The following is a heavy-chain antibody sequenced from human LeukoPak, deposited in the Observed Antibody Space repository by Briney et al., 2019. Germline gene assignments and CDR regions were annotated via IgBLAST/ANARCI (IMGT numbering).Heavy chain of an antibody. J-gene: IGHJ4*02. D-gene: IGHD5-18*01. CDR3: ARDRDSYGYGLYYFDY. CDR2: IWYDGSNK. CDR1: GFTFSSYC. Sequence: GRSLRLSCAASGFTFSSYCMHWVRQAPGKGLEWVAVIWYDGSNKYYADSVKGRFTISRDNSKNTLYLQMNSLRAEDTAVYYCARDRDSYGYGLYYFDYWGQGTLVTVSS. V-gene: IGHV3-33*01.